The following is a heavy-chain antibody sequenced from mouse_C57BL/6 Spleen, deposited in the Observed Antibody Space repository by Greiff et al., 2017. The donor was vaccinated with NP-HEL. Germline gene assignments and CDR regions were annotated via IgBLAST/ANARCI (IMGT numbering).Heavy chain of an antibody. CDR2: IYPGDGDT. V-gene: IGHV1-80*01. CDR1: GYAFSSYW. J-gene: IGHJ2*01. CDR3: ARSHFITTVVDY. Sequence: VQLQQSGAELVKPGASVKISCKASGYAFSSYWMNWVKQRPGKGLEWIGQIYPGDGDTNYNGKFKGKATLTADKSSSTAYMQLSSLTSEDSAVYFCARSHFITTVVDYWGQGTTLTVSS. D-gene: IGHD1-1*01.